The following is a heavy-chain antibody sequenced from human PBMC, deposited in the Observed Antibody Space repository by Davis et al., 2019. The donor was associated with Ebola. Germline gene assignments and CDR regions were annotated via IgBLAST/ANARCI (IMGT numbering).Heavy chain of an antibody. Sequence: PGGSLRLSCATSGFSVSDFFMSWVRQAPGKGLEWVSVIYSGGSPYFADSVKGRFTIPRDTSNNTLFLQMNSLRAEDTAVYYCARDLATIQYSSGWGFDYWGQGTLVTVSS. J-gene: IGHJ4*02. CDR2: IYSGGSP. CDR1: GFSVSDFF. D-gene: IGHD6-19*01. V-gene: IGHV3-66*01. CDR3: ARDLATIQYSSGWGFDY.